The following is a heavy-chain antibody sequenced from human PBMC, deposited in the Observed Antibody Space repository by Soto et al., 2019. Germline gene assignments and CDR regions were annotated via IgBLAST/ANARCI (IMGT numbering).Heavy chain of an antibody. Sequence: QVQLQESGPGLVKPSETLSLTCTVSGGSISSYYWSWIRQPPGKGLEWIGYIYYSGSTNYNPSLKSRVTISVDTSKNQFSLKLSSVTAADTAVYYCARADMITFGGVIVIPGLNRMDVWGKGTTVTVSS. J-gene: IGHJ6*03. CDR3: ARADMITFGGVIVIPGLNRMDV. V-gene: IGHV4-59*01. CDR2: IYYSGST. D-gene: IGHD3-16*02. CDR1: GGSISSYY.